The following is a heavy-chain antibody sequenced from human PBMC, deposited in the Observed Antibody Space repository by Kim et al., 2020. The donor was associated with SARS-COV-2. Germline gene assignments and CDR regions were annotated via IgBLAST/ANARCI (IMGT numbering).Heavy chain of an antibody. J-gene: IGHJ5*02. CDR2: INTNTGNP. V-gene: IGHV7-4-1*02. CDR1: GYTFTSYA. D-gene: IGHD5-12*01. CDR3: ARDQGYGYKFPGPSNWFDP. Sequence: ASVKVSCKASGYTFTSYAMNWVRQAPGQGLEWMGWINTNTGNPTYAQGFTGRFVFSLDTSVSTAYLQISSLKAEDTAVYYCARDQGYGYKFPGPSNWFDPWGQGTLVTVSS.